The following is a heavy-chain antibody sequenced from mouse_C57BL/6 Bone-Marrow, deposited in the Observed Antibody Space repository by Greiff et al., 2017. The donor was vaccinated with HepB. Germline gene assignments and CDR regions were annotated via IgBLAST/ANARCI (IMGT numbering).Heavy chain of an antibody. Sequence: LVESGAELVRPGASVTLSCKASGYTFTDYEMPWVKQTPVHGLEWIGAIDPDNGGTAYNQKFKGKAILTADKSSSTAYMELRSLTSEDSAVYYCTRSDDGYYRYWFAYWGRGTLVTVSA. CDR1: GYTFTDYE. V-gene: IGHV1-15*01. J-gene: IGHJ3*01. CDR3: TRSDDGYYRYWFAY. D-gene: IGHD2-3*01. CDR2: IDPDNGGT.